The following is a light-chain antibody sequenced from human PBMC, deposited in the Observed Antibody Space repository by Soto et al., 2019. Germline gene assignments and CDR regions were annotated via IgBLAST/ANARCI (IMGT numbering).Light chain of an antibody. V-gene: IGLV2-23*01. CDR3: CSYAGSTNYV. J-gene: IGLJ1*01. Sequence: QSALTQPSSVSGSPGQSISISCTGTRNDLGSYNLVSWYQQRPGKAPRLLIFEGTKRPSGVSNRFSGSKSGTTASLTISGLQVDDEADYYCCSYAGSTNYVFGSGTQLTVL. CDR1: RNDLGSYNL. CDR2: EGT.